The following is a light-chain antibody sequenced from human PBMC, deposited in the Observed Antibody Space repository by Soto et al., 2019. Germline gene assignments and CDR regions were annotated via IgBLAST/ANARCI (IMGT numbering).Light chain of an antibody. V-gene: IGLV2-14*01. CDR3: SSYTSSIIPFGV. J-gene: IGLJ1*01. CDR2: EVS. CDR1: NSDFGDYNY. Sequence: QSVLTQPASVSGSPGQSITISCTATNSDFGDYNYVSWYQHHPGKAPKLIIYEVSNRPSGVSIRFSGSKSGNTASLTISGLQAEDEADYYCSSYTSSIIPFGVFGAGTKLTVL.